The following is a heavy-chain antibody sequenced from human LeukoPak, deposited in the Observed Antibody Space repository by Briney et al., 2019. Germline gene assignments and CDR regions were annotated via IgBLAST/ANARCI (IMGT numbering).Heavy chain of an antibody. J-gene: IGHJ4*02. CDR2: VSGNGGNT. Sequence: GGSLRLSCAASGFTFSSYAMTWVRQAPGKGLEWVSAVSGNGGNTYYADSVKGRFTISRDNSKNTLSLQVDSLRVEDTAIYYCAKLRQWLAHFDFWGQGTLVTVSS. CDR1: GFTFSSYA. V-gene: IGHV3-23*01. D-gene: IGHD6-19*01. CDR3: AKLRQWLAHFDF.